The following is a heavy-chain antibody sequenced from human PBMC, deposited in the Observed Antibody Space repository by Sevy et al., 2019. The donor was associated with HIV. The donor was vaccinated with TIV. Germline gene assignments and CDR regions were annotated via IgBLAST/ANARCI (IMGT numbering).Heavy chain of an antibody. D-gene: IGHD3-22*01. CDR3: SGVLAYDSSACYFDY. J-gene: IGHJ4*02. CDR2: INPNSGDT. CDR1: GYMFIAYF. Sequence: ASVKVSCQASGYMFIAYFIHWVRQAPGQGLEWMGRINPNSGDTNYAQNFQGRVTMTSDPSINTAYMQRSRLRSDDTAADSCSGVLAYDSSACYFDYWGQGTLVTVSS. V-gene: IGHV1-2*06.